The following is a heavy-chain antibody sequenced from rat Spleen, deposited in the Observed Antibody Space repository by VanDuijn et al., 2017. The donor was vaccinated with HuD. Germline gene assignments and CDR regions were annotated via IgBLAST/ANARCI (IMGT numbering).Heavy chain of an antibody. CDR1: GFTFSNYD. D-gene: IGHD1-12*02. J-gene: IGHJ2*01. CDR3: AQHSDDGSYYYTYFDY. V-gene: IGHV5S11*01. CDR2: ISASGVST. Sequence: EVQVVESGGGLVQPGRSLKVSCAASGFTFSNYDMAWVRQAPTMGLEWVASISASGVSTYYRDSVKGRFTVSRENAKSTLYLQMDSLRSEETATYYCAQHSDDGSYYYTYFDYWGQGVMVTVSS.